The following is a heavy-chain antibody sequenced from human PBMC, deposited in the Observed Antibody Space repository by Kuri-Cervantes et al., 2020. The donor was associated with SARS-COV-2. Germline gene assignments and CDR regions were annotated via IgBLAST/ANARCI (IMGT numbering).Heavy chain of an antibody. V-gene: IGHV4-59*08. Sequence: SETLSLTCTVSGGSISSHYWSWIRQPPGKGLEWIGYIYYSGSTNYNPSLKSRVTISVDTPKNQFSLKLSSVTAADTAVYYCARIGRYGPQWPSNHDAFDIWGQGTMVTVSS. D-gene: IGHD5-18*01. CDR3: ARIGRYGPQWPSNHDAFDI. CDR1: GGSISSHY. J-gene: IGHJ3*02. CDR2: IYYSGST.